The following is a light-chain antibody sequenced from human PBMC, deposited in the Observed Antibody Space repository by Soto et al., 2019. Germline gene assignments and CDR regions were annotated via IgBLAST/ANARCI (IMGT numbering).Light chain of an antibody. Sequence: EIVWTQSPATLSLSPGERATLSCRASQSVINYLAWYQQKLGQAPRLLIYDTSNRATGIPARFSGSGSGTDFTLIISSLEPEDFAVYYCQQRANWPLTFGGGTKVDIK. CDR3: QQRANWPLT. CDR1: QSVINY. V-gene: IGKV3-11*01. J-gene: IGKJ4*01. CDR2: DTS.